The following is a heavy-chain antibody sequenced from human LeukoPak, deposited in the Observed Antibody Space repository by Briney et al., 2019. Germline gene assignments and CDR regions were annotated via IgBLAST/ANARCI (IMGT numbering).Heavy chain of an antibody. V-gene: IGHV3-66*01. J-gene: IGHJ3*01. CDR2: IYSGTGT. CDR3: ARDAERIRATDGFDV. D-gene: IGHD3-10*01. CDR1: GFTVSNNY. Sequence: GRSLRLSCAASGFTVSNNYMTWVRQAPGKGLEWVSIIYSGTGTFYADSVKGRFTISRDNSKNTLYLQMNGLRVEDTAVYYCARDAERIRATDGFDVWGQGTMVTVSS.